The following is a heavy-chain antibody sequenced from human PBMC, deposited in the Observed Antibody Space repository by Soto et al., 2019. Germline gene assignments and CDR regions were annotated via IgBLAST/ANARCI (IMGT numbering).Heavy chain of an antibody. CDR3: PPPPLSPGGTPPFDP. CDR2: VTYSGADT. V-gene: IGHV3-23*01. J-gene: IGHJ5*02. CDR1: GFTFGSYA. Sequence: EVQLLESGGGLVQPGGSLRLSCAASGFTFGSYAMSWVRQAPGKGLEWVSLVTYSGADTYYAGSVTGRFTISRDNSRNILSLQMRTLGVEDPALYYWPPPPLSPGGTPPFDPWGRGPLVTVSS. D-gene: IGHD3-16*01.